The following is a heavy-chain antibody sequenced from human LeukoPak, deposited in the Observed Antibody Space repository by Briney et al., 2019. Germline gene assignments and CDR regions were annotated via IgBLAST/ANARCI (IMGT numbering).Heavy chain of an antibody. V-gene: IGHV5-51*01. CDR2: IYPGDSDT. CDR3: ATCGRSRPRVGSEYSQD. Sequence: GVALKISSKGSGYGFSSYWIGWVRPMRGKGLELMGIIYPGDSDTRYSPSFQGQVTISADKSISTTYLQWSSLKGLDTAMYYCATCGRSRPRVGSEYSQDRGQVILVTVSS. CDR1: GYGFSSYW. D-gene: IGHD1-26*01. J-gene: IGHJ1*01.